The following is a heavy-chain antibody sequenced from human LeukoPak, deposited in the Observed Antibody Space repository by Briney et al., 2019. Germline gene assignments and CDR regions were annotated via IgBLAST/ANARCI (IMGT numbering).Heavy chain of an antibody. D-gene: IGHD3-22*01. CDR1: GFTFDDYS. V-gene: IGHV3-9*01. CDR3: AKPPSLSYDSSGLFDY. Sequence: PARTLRLSCAASGFTFDDYSMHWVRQAPGKGLEWVAGISRNSGSKGNAAPVKGRFTISRDNAKTSLYLQVNSLRAEDTALYYCAKPPSLSYDSSGLFDYWGQGTLVTVSS. J-gene: IGHJ4*02. CDR2: ISRNSGSK.